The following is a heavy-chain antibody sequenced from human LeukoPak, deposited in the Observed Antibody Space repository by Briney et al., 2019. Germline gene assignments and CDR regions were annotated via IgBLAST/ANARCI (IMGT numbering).Heavy chain of an antibody. CDR3: TTEGDSKWELHGYLGY. CDR1: GYSLTELS. V-gene: IGHV1-24*01. CDR2: FNPEDGET. D-gene: IGHD1-26*01. Sequence: ASVKVSCKVSGYSLTELSIHWVRQAPGKGLEWMGGFNPEDGETIYAQKFQGRVTMTEDTSTETDYTELSSLVSEDTARHLLTTEGDSKWELHGYLGYRGQGTLVTVSS. J-gene: IGHJ4*02.